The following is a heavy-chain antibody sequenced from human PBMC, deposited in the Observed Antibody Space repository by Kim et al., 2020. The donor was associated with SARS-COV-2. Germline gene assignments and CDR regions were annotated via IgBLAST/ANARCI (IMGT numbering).Heavy chain of an antibody. V-gene: IGHV2-5*05. CDR3: AHRPSGFDKPFFDY. J-gene: IGHJ4*02. D-gene: IGHD3-10*01. Sequence: RYGPSLKSRLTITKDTSKNQVVLTMTNMDPVDTATYYCAHRPSGFDKPFFDYWGQGTLVTVSS.